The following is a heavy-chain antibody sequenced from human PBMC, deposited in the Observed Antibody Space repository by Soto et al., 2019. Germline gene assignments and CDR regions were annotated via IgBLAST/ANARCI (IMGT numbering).Heavy chain of an antibody. CDR2: IYPSGST. D-gene: IGHD2-15*01. CDR1: GGSISSYY. CDR3: ASGAGYSSGCQGDY. V-gene: IGHV4-4*07. J-gene: IGHJ4*02. Sequence: SETLSLTCAVSGGSISSYYWNWIRQPAEKGLEWIGRIYPSGSTNYNPSLKSRVTMSVDTSKNQISLKLSSVTAADTAVYYCASGAGYSSGCQGDYWGQGTLVTVSS.